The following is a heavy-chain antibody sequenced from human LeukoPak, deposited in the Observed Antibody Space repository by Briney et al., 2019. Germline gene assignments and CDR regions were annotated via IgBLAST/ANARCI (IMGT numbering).Heavy chain of an antibody. J-gene: IGHJ4*02. CDR1: EFTFSNYA. D-gene: IGHD6-19*01. Sequence: GGSLRLSCTASEFTFSNYALHWVRQAPGKGLEWVSSISSSSSYIYYADSVKGRFTISRDNAKNSLYLQMNSLRAEDTAVYYCARLATHSSGWWWGGFDYWGQGTLVTVSS. CDR2: ISSSSSYI. V-gene: IGHV3-21*01. CDR3: ARLATHSSGWWWGGFDY.